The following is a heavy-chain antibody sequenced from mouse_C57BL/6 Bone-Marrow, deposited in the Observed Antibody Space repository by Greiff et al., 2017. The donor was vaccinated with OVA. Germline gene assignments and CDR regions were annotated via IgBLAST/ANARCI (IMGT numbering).Heavy chain of an antibody. D-gene: IGHD2-4*01. V-gene: IGHV7-3*01. CDR2: IRNKANGYTT. CDR3: ARYDYDAFAY. CDR1: GFTFTDYY. J-gene: IGHJ3*01. Sequence: EVMLVESGGGLVQPGGSLSLSCAASGFTFTDYYMSWVRQPPGKALEWLGFIRNKANGYTTEYSASVKGRFTISRDNSQSILYLQMNALRAEDSATYYCARYDYDAFAYWGQETLVTVSA.